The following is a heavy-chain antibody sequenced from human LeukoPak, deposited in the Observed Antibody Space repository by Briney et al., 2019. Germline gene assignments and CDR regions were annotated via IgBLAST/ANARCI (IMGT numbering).Heavy chain of an antibody. CDR2: INHSGST. V-gene: IGHV4-34*01. Sequence: SETLSLTCAVYGGSFSGYYWSRIRQPPGKGLEWIGEINHSGSTNYNPSLKSRVTISVDTSKNQFSLKLSSVTAADTAVYYCASYCSGGSCYSYGYYGMDVWGKGTTVTVSS. D-gene: IGHD2-15*01. CDR3: ASYCSGGSCYSYGYYGMDV. J-gene: IGHJ6*04. CDR1: GGSFSGYY.